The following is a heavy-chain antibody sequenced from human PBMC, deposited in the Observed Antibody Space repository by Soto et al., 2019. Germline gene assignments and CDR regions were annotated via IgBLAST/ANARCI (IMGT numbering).Heavy chain of an antibody. CDR1: GGSISSYY. D-gene: IGHD5-12*01. CDR2: IYYSGST. Sequence: SETLSLTCTVSGGSISSYYWSWIRQPPGKGLEWIGYIYYSGSTNYNPSLKSRVTISVDTSKNQFSLKLSSVTAADTAVYYCVRDRYSGYDGPYYHYYMDVRGKGTTVTVSS. V-gene: IGHV4-59*01. J-gene: IGHJ6*03. CDR3: VRDRYSGYDGPYYHYYMDV.